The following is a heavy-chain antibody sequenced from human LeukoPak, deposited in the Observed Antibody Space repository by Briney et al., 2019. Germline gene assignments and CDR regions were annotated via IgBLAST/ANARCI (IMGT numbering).Heavy chain of an antibody. D-gene: IGHD2-21*02. J-gene: IGHJ4*02. CDR1: GFTFSNYA. CDR2: ISGSGDDT. V-gene: IGHV3-23*01. CDR3: AKDFVVVPGNVNYFDY. Sequence: GGSLRLSCAASGFTFSNYAMSWVRQAPGKGLEWVSAISGSGDDTYYADSVKGRFTVSRDNSKNTLYVQMKSLRAEDTAVYYCAKDFVVVPGNVNYFDYWGQGTLVTVSS.